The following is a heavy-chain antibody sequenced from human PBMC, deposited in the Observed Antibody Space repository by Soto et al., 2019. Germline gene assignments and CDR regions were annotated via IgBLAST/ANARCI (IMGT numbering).Heavy chain of an antibody. CDR1: GGSISSYY. CDR3: ARRGDSGYAEWYFDL. D-gene: IGHD5-12*01. CDR2: IYYSGST. J-gene: IGHJ2*01. V-gene: IGHV4-59*08. Sequence: QVQLQESGPGLVKPSETLSLTCTVSGGSISSYYWSWIRQPPGKGLEWIGYIYYSGSTNYNPSLKSRVTISVDTSKNQFSLKLSSVTAADTAVYYCARRGDSGYAEWYFDLWGRGTLVTVSS.